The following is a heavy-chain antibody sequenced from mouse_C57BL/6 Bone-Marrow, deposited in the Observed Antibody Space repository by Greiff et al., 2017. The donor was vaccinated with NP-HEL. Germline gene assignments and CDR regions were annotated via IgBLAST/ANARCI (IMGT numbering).Heavy chain of an antibody. CDR3: ARISYYYAMDY. CDR2: ISSGSSTI. CDR1: GFTFSDYG. V-gene: IGHV5-17*01. D-gene: IGHD1-1*01. J-gene: IGHJ4*01. Sequence: EVHLVESGGGLVKPGGSLKLSCAASGFTFSDYGMHWVRQAPEKGLEWVAYISSGSSTIYYEDTVKGRFTISRDNAKNTMFLQMTSLRSEDTAMYYCARISYYYAMDYWGQGTSVTVSS.